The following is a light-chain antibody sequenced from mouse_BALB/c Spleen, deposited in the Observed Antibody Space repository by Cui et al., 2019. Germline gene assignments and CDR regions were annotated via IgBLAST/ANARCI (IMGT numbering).Light chain of an antibody. CDR3: LQYDNLWT. Sequence: DIQMTQSTSSLSASLGGKVIITCQASPGISKYMAEDQHKPEECTRLLIHYTSTLRPGIPSRFSGSGSGRDYSFSISNLEPEDIATYYCLQYDNLWTFGGGTKLEIK. CDR1: PGISKY. J-gene: IGKJ1*01. CDR2: YTS. V-gene: IGKV19-93*01.